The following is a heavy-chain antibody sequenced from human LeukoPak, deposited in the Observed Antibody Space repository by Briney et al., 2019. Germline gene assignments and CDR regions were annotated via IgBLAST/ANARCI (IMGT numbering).Heavy chain of an antibody. V-gene: IGHV4-59*01. J-gene: IGHJ3*02. CDR2: IYYSGST. CDR1: GGSISSYY. CDR3: ARADSSGYYLAFDI. Sequence: SETLSLTCTVSGGSISSYYWSWIRQPPGKGLEWIGYIYYSGSTNYNPSLKSRVTISVDTSKNQFSLKLSSVTAADTAVYYCARADSSGYYLAFDIWGRGTMVTVSS. D-gene: IGHD3-22*01.